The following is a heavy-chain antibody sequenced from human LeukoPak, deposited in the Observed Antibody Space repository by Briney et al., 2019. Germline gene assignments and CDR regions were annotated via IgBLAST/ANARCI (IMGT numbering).Heavy chain of an antibody. Sequence: QPGGSLRLSCAASGFTFSSYEMNWVRQAPGKGLEWVSYISSSGSTIYYADSVKGRFTISRDNAKNSLYLQMNSLRAEDTAVYYCAKDRCSNGIGCLYYYMDVWGKGTTVTISS. V-gene: IGHV3-48*03. CDR1: GFTFSSYE. CDR3: AKDRCSNGIGCLYYYMDV. CDR2: ISSSGSTI. J-gene: IGHJ6*04. D-gene: IGHD2-8*01.